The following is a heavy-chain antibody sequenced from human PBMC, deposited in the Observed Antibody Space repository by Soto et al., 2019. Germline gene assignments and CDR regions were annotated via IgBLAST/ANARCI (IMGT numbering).Heavy chain of an antibody. J-gene: IGHJ4*02. V-gene: IGHV1-69*13. CDR1: GGTFSSYA. D-gene: IGHD2-15*01. Sequence: GASVKVSCKASGGTFSSYAISWVRQAPGQGLEWMGGIIPIFGTANYAQKFQGRVTITADESTSTAYMELSSLRSEDTAVYYCARVRRIPNTVLDYWGQGTLVTVSS. CDR2: IIPIFGTA. CDR3: ARVRRIPNTVLDY.